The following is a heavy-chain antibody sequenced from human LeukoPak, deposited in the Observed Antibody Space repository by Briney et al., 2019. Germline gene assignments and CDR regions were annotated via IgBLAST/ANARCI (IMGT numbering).Heavy chain of an antibody. J-gene: IGHJ6*02. CDR2: IKSKTDGGTT. CDR1: GFTFSNAW. V-gene: IGHV3-15*01. CDR3: ATVEDCSGGSCYSRHYYFGMDV. Sequence: GGSLRLSCAASGFTFSNAWMSWVRQAPGKGLEWVGRIKSKTDGGTTDYVAPVKGRFTISRDDSKNTLYLQMNSLKTEDTAVYYCATVEDCSGGSCYSRHYYFGMDVWGQGTTVTVSS. D-gene: IGHD2-15*01.